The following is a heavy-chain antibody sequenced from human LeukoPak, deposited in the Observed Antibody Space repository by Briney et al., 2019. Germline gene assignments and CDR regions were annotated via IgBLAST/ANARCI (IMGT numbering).Heavy chain of an antibody. D-gene: IGHD3-10*01. CDR2: ISAYNGNT. CDR3: ASLHYYGSGSYSPDPYYCYGMDV. V-gene: IGHV1-18*01. CDR1: GYTFTSYG. J-gene: IGHJ6*02. Sequence: ASVKVSCKASGYTFTSYGISWVRQAPGQGLEWMGWISAYNGNTNYAQKLQGRVTMTTDTSTSTAYMELRSLRSDDTAVYYCASLHYYGSGSYSPDPYYCYGMDVWGQGTTVTVSS.